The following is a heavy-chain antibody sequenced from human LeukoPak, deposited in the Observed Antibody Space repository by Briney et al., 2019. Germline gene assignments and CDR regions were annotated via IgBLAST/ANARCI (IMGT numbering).Heavy chain of an antibody. CDR1: GFTFSSYA. CDR2: ISGSGGNT. CDR3: ARAGALRPDY. V-gene: IGHV3-23*01. Sequence: TGGSLRLSCAASGFTFSSYAMIWVRQAPGKGLEWVSAISGSGGNTYYADSVKGRFTISRDNSKNTLFLQMYSLRAEDTAVYYCARAGALRPDYWGQGTLVTVSS. J-gene: IGHJ4*02.